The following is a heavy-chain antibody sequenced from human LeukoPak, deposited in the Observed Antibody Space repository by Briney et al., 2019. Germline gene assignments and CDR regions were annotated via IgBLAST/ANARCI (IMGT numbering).Heavy chain of an antibody. CDR2: ISPDGSEK. Sequence: GGSLRLSCAASGFRFGSEWMSWVRQSPEKGLEWVANISPDGSEKYYVDSVRGRFTISRDNGKNSLYLQLNSLRADDTAVYFRARYYDPPVGDAFDIWGQGTLVTVSS. V-gene: IGHV3-7*01. CDR1: GFRFGSEW. J-gene: IGHJ3*02. D-gene: IGHD3-16*01. CDR3: ARYYDPPVGDAFDI.